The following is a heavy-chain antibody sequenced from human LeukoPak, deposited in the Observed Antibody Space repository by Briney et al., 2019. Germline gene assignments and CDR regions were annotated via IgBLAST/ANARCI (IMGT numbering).Heavy chain of an antibody. CDR3: AKGPSGIAVTGSPKYFQH. V-gene: IGHV3-9*01. D-gene: IGHD6-19*01. CDR2: ISWNSGSI. CDR1: GFTFGDYA. J-gene: IGHJ1*01. Sequence: GGSLRLSCAASGFTFGDYAMHWVRQAPGKGLVWASGISWNSGSIDYVDSVKGRFTISRDNAKNYLYLQMNSLRAEDTALYYCAKGPSGIAVTGSPKYFQHWGQGTLVTVSS.